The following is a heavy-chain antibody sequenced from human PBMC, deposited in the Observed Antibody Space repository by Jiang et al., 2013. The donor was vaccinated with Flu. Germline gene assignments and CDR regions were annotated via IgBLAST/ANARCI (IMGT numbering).Heavy chain of an antibody. CDR3: ARKTPSGSYDY. D-gene: IGHD1-26*01. Sequence: LEWLARIDWDDXKYYSTSLRTRLTISKDPSKKQVVLTMTNMDPVDTATYFCARKTPSGSYDYWGQGTLVAVSS. CDR2: IDWDDXK. V-gene: IGHV2-70*11. J-gene: IGHJ4*02.